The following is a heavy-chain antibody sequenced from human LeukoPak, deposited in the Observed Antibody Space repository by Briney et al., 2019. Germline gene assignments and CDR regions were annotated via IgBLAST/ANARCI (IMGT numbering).Heavy chain of an antibody. CDR1: GYTFTSYY. V-gene: IGHV1-46*01. J-gene: IGHJ5*02. CDR3: ARDNSVGDIAWWFDP. CDR2: INPSGGST. D-gene: IGHD3-10*01. Sequence: GASVKVSCKASGYTFTSYYMHWVRQAPGQGLEWMGIINPSGGSTSYAQKFQGRVTMTRDMSTNTDYMELRSLKSEDTAVYYCARDNSVGDIAWWFDPWGQGTLVTVSS.